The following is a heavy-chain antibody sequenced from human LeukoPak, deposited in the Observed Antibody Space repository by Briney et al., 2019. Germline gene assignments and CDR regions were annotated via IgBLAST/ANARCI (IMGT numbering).Heavy chain of an antibody. CDR2: SKSKADGGTA. J-gene: IGHJ6*02. CDR3: TTDLRRAVAGHGMDV. D-gene: IGHD6-19*01. V-gene: IGHV3-15*01. CDR1: GFTFSNAW. Sequence: PGGSLRLSCAASGFTFSNAWMNWVRQTPGKGLEWVGRSKSKADGGTADYAAPLKGRFSISRNDSKNTLYLQMNSLKTEDTAVYYCTTDLRRAVAGHGMDVWGQGTTVTVSS.